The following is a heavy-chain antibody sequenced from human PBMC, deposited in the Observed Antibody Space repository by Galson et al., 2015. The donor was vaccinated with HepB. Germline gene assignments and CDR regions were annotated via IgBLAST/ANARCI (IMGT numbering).Heavy chain of an antibody. D-gene: IGHD3-16*01. V-gene: IGHV2-70*17. CDR2: IDWDDDK. Sequence: PALVKPTQTLTLTCTFSGFSLSTSEMCVSWIRQPPGKALEWLARIDWDDDKFYSTSLKTRLTISKDTSKNQVVLTMTNMDPMDTATYYCARIVGCGFGGVSTGDYWGQGTLVTVSS. J-gene: IGHJ4*02. CDR1: GFSLSTSEMC. CDR3: ARIVGCGFGGVSTGDY.